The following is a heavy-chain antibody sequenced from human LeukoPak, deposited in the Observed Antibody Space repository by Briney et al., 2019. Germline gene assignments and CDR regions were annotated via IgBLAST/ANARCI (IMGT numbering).Heavy chain of an antibody. Sequence: PGGSLRLSCSASGFTFSYYAIHWVRQAPGKGLEWVALIWSDGSNKYYADSVKGRITISRDNSKNTVYLQMNSLRAEDTAVYYCAKGGRGSGSYNYFDYWGQGTLVTVSS. J-gene: IGHJ4*02. CDR3: AKGGRGSGSYNYFDY. V-gene: IGHV3-33*06. CDR1: GFTFSYYA. D-gene: IGHD3-10*01. CDR2: IWSDGSNK.